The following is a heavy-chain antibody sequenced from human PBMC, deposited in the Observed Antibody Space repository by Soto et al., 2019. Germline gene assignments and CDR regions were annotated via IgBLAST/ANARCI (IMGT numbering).Heavy chain of an antibody. V-gene: IGHV3-33*01. CDR3: ALNCGGDCEYFDY. Sequence: QVQLVESGGGVVQPGRSLRLSRAASGFTFSSYGMHWVRQAPGKGLEWVAVIWYDGSNKYYADSVKGRFTISRDNSKNTLYLQMNSLRAEDTAVYYCALNCGGDCEYFDYWGQGTLVTVSS. CDR1: GFTFSSYG. D-gene: IGHD2-21*02. CDR2: IWYDGSNK. J-gene: IGHJ4*02.